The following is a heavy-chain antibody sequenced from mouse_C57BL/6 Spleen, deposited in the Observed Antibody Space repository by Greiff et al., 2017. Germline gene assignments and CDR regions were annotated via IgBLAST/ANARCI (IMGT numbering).Heavy chain of an antibody. V-gene: IGHV5-17*01. CDR2: ISSGSSTI. CDR1: GFTFSDYG. J-gene: IGHJ4*01. CDR3: AGANFYAMDY. D-gene: IGHD4-1*01. Sequence: EVMLVESGGGLVKPGGSLKLSCAASGFTFSDYGMHWVRQAPEQGLEWVAYISSGSSTIYYADTVKGRFTISRDNATNTLFLQMTSLRSEDTAMYYCAGANFYAMDYWGQGTSVTVSS.